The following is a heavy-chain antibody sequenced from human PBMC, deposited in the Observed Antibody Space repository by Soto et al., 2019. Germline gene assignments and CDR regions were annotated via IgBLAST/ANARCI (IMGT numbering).Heavy chain of an antibody. V-gene: IGHV1-18*01. J-gene: IGHJ4*02. CDR1: GYTFTSYG. CDR2: ISAYNGNT. D-gene: IGHD3-3*01. CDR3: AVGTYYDFSSGDYGFDY. Sequence: ASVKVSCKASGYTFTSYGISWVRQAPGQGLEWMGWISAYNGNTNYAQKLQGRVTMTTDTSTSTAYMGLRSLRSDDTAVYYCAVGTYYDFSSGDYGFDYWGQGTLVTDSS.